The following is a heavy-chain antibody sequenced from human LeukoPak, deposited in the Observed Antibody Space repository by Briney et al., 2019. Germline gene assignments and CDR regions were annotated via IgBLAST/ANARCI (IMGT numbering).Heavy chain of an antibody. J-gene: IGHJ4*02. CDR2: ISSNGGHT. Sequence: PGGSLRLSCAASGFTFTSYTMHWVRQAPGKGLEYISAISSNGGHTYYANSVKDRFTISRDNSENTLYLQMGSLRPEDMAVYYCARRTSGYDFWGQGTLVTVSS. CDR3: ARRTSGYDF. D-gene: IGHD5-12*01. V-gene: IGHV3-64*01. CDR1: GFTFTSYT.